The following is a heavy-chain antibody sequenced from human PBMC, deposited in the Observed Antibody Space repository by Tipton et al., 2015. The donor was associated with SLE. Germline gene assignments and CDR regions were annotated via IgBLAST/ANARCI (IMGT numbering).Heavy chain of an antibody. J-gene: IGHJ4*02. CDR1: GFTFSSYA. Sequence: SLRLSCSASGFTFSSYAMHWVRQAPGKGLEYVSGISGSGGTTYYADSVKGRFTISRDNSKSTLYLQITSLRVEDTAFYYCAKGRVSDYWGQGTRVTVSS. CDR3: AKGRVSDY. V-gene: IGHV3-64D*06. CDR2: ISGSGGTT.